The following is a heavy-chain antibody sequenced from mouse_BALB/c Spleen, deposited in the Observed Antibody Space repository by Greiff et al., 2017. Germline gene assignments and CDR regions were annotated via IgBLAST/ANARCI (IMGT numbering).Heavy chain of an antibody. Sequence: EVNVVASGGGLVKPGGSLKLSCAASGFTFSDYYMYWVRQTPEKRLEWVATISDGGSYTYYPDSVKGRFTISRDNAKNNLYLQMSSLKSEDTAMYYCARDRGITPRSLFAYWGQGTLVTVSA. CDR2: ISDGGSYT. CDR1: GFTFSDYY. CDR3: ARDRGITPRSLFAY. J-gene: IGHJ3*01. V-gene: IGHV5-4*02. D-gene: IGHD2-4*01.